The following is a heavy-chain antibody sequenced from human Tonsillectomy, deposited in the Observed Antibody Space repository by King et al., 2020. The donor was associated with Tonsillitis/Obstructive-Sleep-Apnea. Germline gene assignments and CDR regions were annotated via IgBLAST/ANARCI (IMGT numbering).Heavy chain of an antibody. V-gene: IGHV4-34*01. CDR3: ARGCIVVVPAASYYLDY. CDR2: INHSGST. Sequence: VQLPQWGAGLLKPSETLSLTCAVYGGSFSGYYWSWIRQPPGKGLEWIGEINHSGSTNYNPSLKSRVTISVDTSKNQFSLKLSSVTAADTAVYYCARGCIVVVPAASYYLDYWGQGPLVTVYS. D-gene: IGHD2-2*01. J-gene: IGHJ4*02. CDR1: GGSFSGYY.